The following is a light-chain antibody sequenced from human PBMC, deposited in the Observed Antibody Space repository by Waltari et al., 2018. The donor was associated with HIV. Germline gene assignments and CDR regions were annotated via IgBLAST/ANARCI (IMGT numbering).Light chain of an antibody. V-gene: IGLV2-23*02. CDR2: DVT. CDR1: SSDVVNYNY. J-gene: IGLJ2*01. Sequence: QSALTPPASVSGSPGQSITISSPRTSSDVVNYNYVPWYQQHPGKAPKLMVYDVTKRPSGVSNRFSGSKSGNTASLTISGLQAEDEADYYCCSYAGSSTFVFGGGTKLTVL. CDR3: CSYAGSSTFV.